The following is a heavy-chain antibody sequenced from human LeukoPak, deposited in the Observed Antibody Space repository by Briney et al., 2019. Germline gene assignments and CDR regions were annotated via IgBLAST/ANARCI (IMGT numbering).Heavy chain of an antibody. J-gene: IGHJ3*02. D-gene: IGHD6-19*01. CDR2: IYYSGST. CDR1: GGSISSYH. CDR3: AKTGAVAGYSDAFDI. Sequence: SETLSLTCTVSGGSISSYHWSWIRQPPGKGLEWIGYIYYSGSTNYNPSLKGRVTISVDTSKNQFSLKLSSVTAADTAVYYCAKTGAVAGYSDAFDIWGQGTMVTVSS. V-gene: IGHV4-59*01.